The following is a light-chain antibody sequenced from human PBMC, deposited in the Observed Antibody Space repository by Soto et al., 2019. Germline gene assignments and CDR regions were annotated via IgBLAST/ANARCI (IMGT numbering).Light chain of an antibody. CDR3: SSYTSSSTHV. V-gene: IGLV2-14*03. J-gene: IGLJ1*01. CDR2: DVN. Sequence: QSVLTQPASVSGSPGQSITISCTGTSSDVGGYNFVSWYKQHPGKVPKLMIFDVNSRPSGVSDRFSGSKSGNTASLTISGLQAEDEGDYYCSSYTSSSTHVFGSGTKVTVL. CDR1: SSDVGGYNF.